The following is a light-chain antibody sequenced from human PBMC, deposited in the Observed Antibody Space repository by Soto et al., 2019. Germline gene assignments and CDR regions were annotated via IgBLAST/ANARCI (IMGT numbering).Light chain of an antibody. V-gene: IGKV3-20*01. J-gene: IGKJ4*01. CDR2: DAS. Sequence: FVLTQFPGTVSLSXGERATLVCRARLTVRNTYLAWYQQKPGKAPRLXXSDASSRANGSPDRFSGGGSATDFTRTISRLEPEDFAVYYGQQFSSSPLTFGGGTKVDIK. CDR1: LTVRNTY. CDR3: QQFSSSPLT.